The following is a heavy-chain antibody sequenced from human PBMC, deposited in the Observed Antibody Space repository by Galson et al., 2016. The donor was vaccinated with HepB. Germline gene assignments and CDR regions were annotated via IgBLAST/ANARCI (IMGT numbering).Heavy chain of an antibody. V-gene: IGHV1-46*01. D-gene: IGHD4-17*01. CDR1: GYILTSYY. CDR2: INPSGGSR. J-gene: IGHJ4*02. Sequence: SVKVSCKASGYILTSYYIHWVRQAPGQGPEWMGIINPSGGSRTYAQKFQGRVTMTRDTSTSTVYMELSSLRSEDTAVYYCARGGYGDYLDYWGQGTLVTVSS. CDR3: ARGGYGDYLDY.